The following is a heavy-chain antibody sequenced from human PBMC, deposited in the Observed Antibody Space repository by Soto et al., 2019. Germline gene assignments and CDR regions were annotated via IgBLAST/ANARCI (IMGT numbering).Heavy chain of an antibody. V-gene: IGHV4-30-4*01. CDR3: ATMGTPATGLYYFDY. J-gene: IGHJ4*02. D-gene: IGHD2-15*01. CDR1: GGSISSGNYY. CDR2: ISYSGST. Sequence: QVQLQESGPGLVKPSQTLSLPCTVSGGSISSGNYYWSWIRQPPGKGLGWIGFISYSGSTYYNVSLKSRVTISVESSKNQFSLNLSLVTAADTAVYYCATMGTPATGLYYFDYWGQGTLVTVSS.